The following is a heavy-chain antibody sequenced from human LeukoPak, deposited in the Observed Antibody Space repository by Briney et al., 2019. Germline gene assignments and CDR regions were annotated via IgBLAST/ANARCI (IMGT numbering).Heavy chain of an antibody. CDR2: ISYDGSNK. J-gene: IGHJ4*02. Sequence: GGSLRLSCAASGFTFSSYGMHWVRQAPGKGLEWVAVISYDGSNKYYADSVKGRFTMSRDNSKNTLYLQMNSLRAEDTAVYYCAVEEGYYFDYWGQGTLVTVSS. CDR1: GFTFSSYG. V-gene: IGHV3-33*08. CDR3: AVEEGYYFDY.